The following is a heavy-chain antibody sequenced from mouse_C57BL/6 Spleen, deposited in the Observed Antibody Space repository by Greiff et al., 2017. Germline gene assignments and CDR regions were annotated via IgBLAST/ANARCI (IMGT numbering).Heavy chain of an antibody. CDR1: GYTFTSYW. CDR3: ARAYYGSSYVLDY. Sequence: VQLQQPGAELVMPGASVKLSCKASGYTFTSYWMHWVKQRPGQGLEWIGEIDPSDSYTNYNQKFKGKSTLTVDKSSSTDYMQLSSLTSEDSAVYYCARAYYGSSYVLDYWGQGTTLTVSS. V-gene: IGHV1-69*01. CDR2: IDPSDSYT. D-gene: IGHD1-1*01. J-gene: IGHJ2*01.